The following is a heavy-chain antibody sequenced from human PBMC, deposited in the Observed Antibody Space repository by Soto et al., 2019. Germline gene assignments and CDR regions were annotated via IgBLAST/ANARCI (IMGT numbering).Heavy chain of an antibody. CDR3: AKSDGSGWGYFDY. CDR2: ISYDGSNK. J-gene: IGHJ4*02. Sequence: GGSLRLSCAASGFTFSSYGMHWVRQAPGKGLEWVAVISYDGSNKYYADSVKGRSTISRDNSKNTLYLQMNSLRAEDTAVYYCAKSDGSGWGYFDYWGQGTLVTVSS. D-gene: IGHD6-19*01. CDR1: GFTFSSYG. V-gene: IGHV3-30*18.